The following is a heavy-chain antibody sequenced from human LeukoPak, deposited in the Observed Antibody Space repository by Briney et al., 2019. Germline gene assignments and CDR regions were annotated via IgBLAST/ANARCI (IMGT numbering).Heavy chain of an antibody. CDR2: INSDGSST. V-gene: IGHV3-74*01. Sequence: PGGSLRLSCVASGFTFSSYWMHWVRQAPGKGLVWVSRINSDGSSTSYADSVKGRFTISRDNAKNTLYLQMNSLRAEDTAVYYCAREPRRRGYSYGYDYWGQGTLVTVSS. D-gene: IGHD5-18*01. CDR1: GFTFSSYW. CDR3: AREPRRRGYSYGYDY. J-gene: IGHJ4*02.